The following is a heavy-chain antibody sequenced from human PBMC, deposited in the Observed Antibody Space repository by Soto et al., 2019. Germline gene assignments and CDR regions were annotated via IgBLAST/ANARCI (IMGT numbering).Heavy chain of an antibody. CDR3: ARDDKAMVNYYYSGMAV. V-gene: IGHV3-11*01. Sequence: LRLSCAASGFTFSDYYMSWIRQAPGKGLEWVSYISSSGRTIYYADSVKGRFTISRENAKNSLYLQMNSLRAEDTAVSYCARDDKAMVNYYYSGMAVWGQGNAVNVS. CDR2: ISSSGRTI. J-gene: IGHJ6*02. CDR1: GFTFSDYY. D-gene: IGHD5-18*01.